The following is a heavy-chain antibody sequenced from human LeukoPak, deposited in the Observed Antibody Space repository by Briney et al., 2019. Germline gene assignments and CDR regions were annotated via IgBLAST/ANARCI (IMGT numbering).Heavy chain of an antibody. D-gene: IGHD3-9*01. V-gene: IGHV3-53*01. Sequence: PGGSLRLSCAASGYTVSSNYMSWVRQAPGKGLEWVSVIYSGGSTYYADSVKGRFTISRDNSKNTLYLQMSSLRAEDTAVYYCAKDGYYDILTDAHWGQGTLVTVSS. CDR1: GYTVSSNY. CDR3: AKDGYYDILTDAH. J-gene: IGHJ4*02. CDR2: IYSGGST.